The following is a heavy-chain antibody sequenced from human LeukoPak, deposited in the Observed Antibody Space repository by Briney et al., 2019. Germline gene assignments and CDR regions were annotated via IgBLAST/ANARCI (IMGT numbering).Heavy chain of an antibody. D-gene: IGHD2-2*01. CDR2: IYHTGNT. V-gene: IGHV4-38-2*02. CDR1: GYSITSGYH. CDR3: VRSQGQLLYWFEP. Sequence: SETLSLTCTVSGYSITSGYHWGWIRQTPGKGLEWIGTIYHTGNTYYNPSLKSRVTISVDTSKNQFSLKLSSVTAADTAIYYCVRSQGQLLYWFEPWGQGTLVTVSS. J-gene: IGHJ5*02.